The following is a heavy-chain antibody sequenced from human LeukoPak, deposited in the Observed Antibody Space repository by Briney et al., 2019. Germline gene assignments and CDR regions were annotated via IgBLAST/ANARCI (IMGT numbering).Heavy chain of an antibody. CDR2: ISAYNGNT. J-gene: IGHJ4*02. V-gene: IGHV1-18*01. D-gene: IGHD6-13*01. CDR1: GYTFTSYG. CDR3: ARELAAAGYFDY. Sequence: ASVKVSCKASGYTFTSYGISWVRQAPGQGLEWMGWISAYNGNTNYAQKFQGRVTMTRDTSTSTVYMELSSLRSEDTAVYYCARELAAAGYFDYWGQGTLVTVSS.